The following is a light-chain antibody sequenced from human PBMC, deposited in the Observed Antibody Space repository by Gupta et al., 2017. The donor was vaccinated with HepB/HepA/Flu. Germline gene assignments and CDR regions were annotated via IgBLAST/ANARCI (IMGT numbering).Light chain of an antibody. CDR2: YAS. CDR3: RQSRSFPHT. Sequence: ILLTPSPHFQSVTPKETVTITCRARQRIRNNLPWYQQKPDPSPKRLIYYASQAISGVPSRFSGSGSGTEITLTINSLEAEDAAAYYCRQSRSFPHTFGGGTKVEIK. CDR1: QRIRNN. V-gene: IGKV6D-21*02. J-gene: IGKJ4*01.